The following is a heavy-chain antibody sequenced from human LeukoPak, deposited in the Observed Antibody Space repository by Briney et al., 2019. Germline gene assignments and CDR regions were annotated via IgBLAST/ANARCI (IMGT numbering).Heavy chain of an antibody. V-gene: IGHV4-4*07. CDR3: ARAKVYTAMDDAFDI. Sequence: SETLSLTCTVSGGSISSYYWSWIRQPAGKGLEWIGRIYTSGSTNYNPSLKRRVTMSVDTSKNQVSLKLSSVAAADTAVYYCARAKVYTAMDDAFDIWGQGTMVSVSS. J-gene: IGHJ3*02. CDR1: GGSISSYY. D-gene: IGHD5-18*01. CDR2: IYTSGST.